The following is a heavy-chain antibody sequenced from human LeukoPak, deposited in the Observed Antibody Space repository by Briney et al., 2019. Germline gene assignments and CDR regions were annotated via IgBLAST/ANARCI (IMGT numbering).Heavy chain of an antibody. CDR2: IIPIFGTA. V-gene: IGHV1-69*05. CDR3: ARSQYYYDSSGYYYYYYGMDV. J-gene: IGHJ6*02. D-gene: IGHD3-22*01. CDR1: GGTFSSYA. Sequence: GASVKVSCKASGGTFSSYAISWVRQAPGQGLEWMGGIIPIFGTANYAQKLQGRVTMTTDTSTSTAYMELRSLRSDDTAVYYCARSQYYYDSSGYYYYYYGMDVWGQGTTVTVSS.